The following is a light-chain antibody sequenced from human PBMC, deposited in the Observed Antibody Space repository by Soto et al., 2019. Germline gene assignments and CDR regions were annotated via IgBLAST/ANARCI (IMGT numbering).Light chain of an antibody. CDR2: EVS. J-gene: IGLJ2*01. Sequence: QSVLTQPASVSGSPGQSITISCTGTSSDVGGYNYVSWYQQHPGKAPKLMIYEVSNRPSGVSNRFSGSKSGNTASLTISGRQAEDEADYYCSSYTSSSTPVFGGGTKLTVL. CDR1: SSDVGGYNY. CDR3: SSYTSSSTPV. V-gene: IGLV2-14*01.